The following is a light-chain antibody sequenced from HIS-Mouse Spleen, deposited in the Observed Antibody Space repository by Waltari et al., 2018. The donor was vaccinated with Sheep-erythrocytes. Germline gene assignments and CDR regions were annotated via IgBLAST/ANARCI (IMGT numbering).Light chain of an antibody. CDR3: QQSYSTPPLT. V-gene: IGKV1-39*01. CDR1: QSISSY. CDR2: AAS. J-gene: IGKJ4*01. Sequence: DIQMTQSPSSLSASVGDRVTITCRASQSISSYLNWYQQKPGKAPQLLIYAASSLQSGVPSRFSGSGSGTDFTLTISSLQPEDFATYYCQQSYSTPPLTFGGGTK.